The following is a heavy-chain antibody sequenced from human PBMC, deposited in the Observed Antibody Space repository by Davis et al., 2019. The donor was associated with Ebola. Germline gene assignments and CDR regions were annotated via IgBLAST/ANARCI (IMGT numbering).Heavy chain of an antibody. Sequence: ASVKVSCKASGGTFSSYAISWVRQAPGQGLEWMGWISAYNGNTNYAQKLQGRVTMTTDTSTSTAYMELRSLRSDDTAVYYCARDQGLLYNWITGYFDYWGQGTLVTVSS. CDR2: ISAYNGNT. CDR1: GGTFSSYA. V-gene: IGHV1-18*01. CDR3: ARDQGLLYNWITGYFDY. D-gene: IGHD1-20*01. J-gene: IGHJ4*02.